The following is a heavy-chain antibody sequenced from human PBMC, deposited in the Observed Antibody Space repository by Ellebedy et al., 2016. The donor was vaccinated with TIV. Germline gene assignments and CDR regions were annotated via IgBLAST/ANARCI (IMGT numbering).Heavy chain of an antibody. J-gene: IGHJ6*02. CDR1: GFTFNRYW. CDR2: INTDGTTT. V-gene: IGHV3-74*01. D-gene: IGHD3-9*01. CDR3: ATRLVYYYYYAMDV. Sequence: GGSLRLXXAASGFTFNRYWMHWVRQAPGKGLLWVSRINTDGTTTTYADSVKDRFTISRDNAKNTLYLEMNSLRAEDTAVYYCATRLVYYYYYAMDVWGQGTTVTVSS.